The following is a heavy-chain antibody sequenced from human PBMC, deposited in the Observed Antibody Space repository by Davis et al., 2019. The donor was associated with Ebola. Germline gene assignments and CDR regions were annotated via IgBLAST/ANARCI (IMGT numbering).Heavy chain of an antibody. J-gene: IGHJ2*01. CDR3: AREIAARPWYFDL. Sequence: AASVKVSCKVSGYTLTELSMHWVRQAPGQGLEWMGRINPNSGGTNYAQKFQGRVTMTRDTSISTAYMELSRLRSDDTAVYYCAREIAARPWYFDLWGRGTLVTVSS. D-gene: IGHD6-6*01. CDR1: GYTLTELS. V-gene: IGHV1-2*06. CDR2: INPNSGGT.